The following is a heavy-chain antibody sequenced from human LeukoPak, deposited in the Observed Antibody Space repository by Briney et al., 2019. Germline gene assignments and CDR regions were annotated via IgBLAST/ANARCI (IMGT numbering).Heavy chain of an antibody. CDR3: ARDSSGYDLEGPFDY. Sequence: SETLSLTCTVSGGSISSGSYYWSWIRQPAGKGLEWIGRIYTSGSTNYNPSLKSRVTISVDTSKNQFSLKLSSVTAADTAVYYCARDSSGYDLEGPFDYWGQGALVTVSS. V-gene: IGHV4-61*02. D-gene: IGHD5-12*01. CDR2: IYTSGST. J-gene: IGHJ4*02. CDR1: GGSISSGSYY.